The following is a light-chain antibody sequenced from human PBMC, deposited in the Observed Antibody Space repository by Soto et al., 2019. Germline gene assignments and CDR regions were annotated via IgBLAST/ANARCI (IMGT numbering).Light chain of an antibody. CDR1: SSDVGIYKY. CDR3: SSYTSSSTVV. J-gene: IGLJ2*01. V-gene: IGLV2-14*01. CDR2: EVT. Sequence: QSVLTQPASVSGSPGQSITISCTGTSSDVGIYKYVSWYQQHPGKAPNLMIYEVTNRPSGVSNRFSGSKSGNTASLTISGLQAEDEADYYCSSYTSSSTVVFCGGTKLTVL.